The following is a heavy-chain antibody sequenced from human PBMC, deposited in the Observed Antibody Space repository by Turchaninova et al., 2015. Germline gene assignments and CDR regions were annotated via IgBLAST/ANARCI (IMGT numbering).Heavy chain of an antibody. CDR3: ARQLGIRGAFDI. V-gene: IGHV4-38-2*01. CDR1: GYSISSGYL. CDR2: IYYSGST. J-gene: IGHJ3*02. D-gene: IGHD3-16*01. Sequence: QVQLQESGPGLVKPSETLSLTCAVSGYSISSGYLWGWIRQPPGKGLEWIGSIYYSGSTYYTPSLKSRVTISVDKSKNQFSLKLNSVTAADTAVYYCARQLGIRGAFDIWGQGTMVTVSP.